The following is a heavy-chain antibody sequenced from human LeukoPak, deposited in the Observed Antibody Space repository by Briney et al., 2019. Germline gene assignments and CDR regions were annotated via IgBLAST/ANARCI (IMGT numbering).Heavy chain of an antibody. D-gene: IGHD3-9*01. CDR1: GFTVSSNY. CDR2: IYSGGST. V-gene: IGHV3-66*01. CDR3: AREGRNFDWLLDAFDI. J-gene: IGHJ3*02. Sequence: PGGSLRLSCAASGFTVSSNYMSWVRQAPGKGLEWVSVIYSGGSTYYADSVKGRFTISRDNSKNTLYLQMNSLRAEDTAVYYCAREGRNFDWLLDAFDIWGQGTMVTVSS.